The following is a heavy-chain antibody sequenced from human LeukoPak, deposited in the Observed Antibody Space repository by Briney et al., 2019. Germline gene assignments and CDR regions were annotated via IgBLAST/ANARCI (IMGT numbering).Heavy chain of an antibody. CDR1: GYTFTGYY. J-gene: IGHJ4*02. D-gene: IGHD3-3*01. CDR3: ATKPLFTIFGVVDC. CDR2: INPNSGGT. V-gene: IGHV1-2*02. Sequence: ASVKVSCKASGYTFTGYYMHWVRQAPGQGLEWMGWINPNSGGTNYAQKFQGRVTMTEDTSTDTAYTELSSLRSEDTAIYYCATKPLFTIFGVVDCWGQGTLVTVSS.